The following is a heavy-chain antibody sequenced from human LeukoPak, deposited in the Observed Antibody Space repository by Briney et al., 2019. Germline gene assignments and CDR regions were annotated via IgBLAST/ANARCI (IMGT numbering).Heavy chain of an antibody. CDR1: GFTFSTYW. CDR3: EKGRYSGHDFRDEAEFEY. CDR2: IKQDGSDK. J-gene: IGHJ4*02. Sequence: PGGSLRLSCAASGFTFSTYWMSWVRQAPGKGLEWVANIKQDGSDKYYVDSVKGRFTISRDNAKNSLYLQMNSLRAEDTAVYYCEKGRYSGHDFRDEAEFEYWGQGTLVTVS. V-gene: IGHV3-7*02. D-gene: IGHD5-12*01.